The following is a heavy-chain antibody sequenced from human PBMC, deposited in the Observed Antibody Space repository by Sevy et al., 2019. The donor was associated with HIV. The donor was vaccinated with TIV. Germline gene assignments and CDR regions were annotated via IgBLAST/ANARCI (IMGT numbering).Heavy chain of an antibody. V-gene: IGHV3-23*01. Sequence: GGSLRLSCAASGFTFSSYAMSWVRQAPGKGLEWVSGISGSGGSTHYADSVRGRFTISRDNSKNTLYLQMNSLRAEDRAVYYCAKDKGLVGVGVNYFDYWGQGTLVTVSS. CDR1: GFTFSSYA. J-gene: IGHJ4*02. CDR2: ISGSGGST. D-gene: IGHD1-26*01. CDR3: AKDKGLVGVGVNYFDY.